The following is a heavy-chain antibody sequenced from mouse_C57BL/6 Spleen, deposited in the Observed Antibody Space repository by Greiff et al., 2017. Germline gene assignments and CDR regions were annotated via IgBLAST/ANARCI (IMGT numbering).Heavy chain of an antibody. D-gene: IGHD1-1*01. J-gene: IGHJ1*03. CDR3: ARRRAITTVVAPGYFDV. CDR1: GYTFTDYY. CDR2: IYPGSGNT. Sequence: VQLQQSGAELVRPGASVKLSCKASGYTFTDYYINWVKQRPGQGLEWIARIYPGSGNTYYNEKFKGKATLTAEKSSSTAYMQLSSLTSEDSAVYFCARRRAITTVVAPGYFDVWGTGTTVTVSS. V-gene: IGHV1-76*01.